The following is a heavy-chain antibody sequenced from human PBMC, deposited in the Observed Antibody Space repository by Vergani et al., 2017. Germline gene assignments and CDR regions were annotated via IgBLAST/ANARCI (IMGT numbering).Heavy chain of an antibody. CDR2: IVVGSGNT. D-gene: IGHD3-9*01. Sequence: QMQLVQSGPEVKKPGTSVKVSCKSSGFTFSNSAMQWVRQAREQRLEWIGWIVVGSGNTNYAQKFQERVTITRDMSTSTAYMELSSLRSEDTAVYYCAASQRRYFDGIVSGRDYYGMDVWGQGTTVTVSS. V-gene: IGHV1-58*02. CDR1: GFTFSNSA. J-gene: IGHJ6*02. CDR3: AASQRRYFDGIVSGRDYYGMDV.